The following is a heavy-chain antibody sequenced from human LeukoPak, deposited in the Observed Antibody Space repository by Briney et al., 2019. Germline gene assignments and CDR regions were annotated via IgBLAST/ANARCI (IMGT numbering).Heavy chain of an antibody. CDR1: GYSFTSYW. V-gene: IGHV5-51*01. CDR2: IYPGDSDT. CDR3: ARQTIAVAGAVCFDL. Sequence: AGESLKISCKGSGYSFTSYWIGWVRQMPGKGLEWMGIIYPGDSDTRYSPSFQGQVTISADKSISTAYLQWSSLKASDTAMYYCARQTIAVAGAVCFDLWGRGTLVTVSS. D-gene: IGHD6-19*01. J-gene: IGHJ2*01.